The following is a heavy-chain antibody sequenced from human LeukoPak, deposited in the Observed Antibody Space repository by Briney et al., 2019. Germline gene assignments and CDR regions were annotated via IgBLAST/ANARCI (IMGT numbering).Heavy chain of an antibody. J-gene: IGHJ4*02. D-gene: IGHD2/OR15-2a*01. CDR1: GFTVSANS. Sequence: GGSLTVSCAVSGFTVSANSMSWVRQAPGKGLEWVSYISSSGSTIYYADSVKGRFTISRDNAKNSLYLQMNSLRAEDTAVYYCARESRNPLSSWYYFDYWGQGTLVTVSS. CDR2: ISSSGSTI. V-gene: IGHV3-11*01. CDR3: ARESRNPLSSWYYFDY.